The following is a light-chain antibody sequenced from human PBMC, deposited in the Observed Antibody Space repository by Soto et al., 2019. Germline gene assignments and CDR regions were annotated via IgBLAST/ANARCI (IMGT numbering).Light chain of an antibody. CDR2: EVS. J-gene: IGLJ2*01. CDR1: RSDVGGYNY. Sequence: QSALTQPPSASGSPGQSVTISCPGTRSDVGGYNYVSWYQQHPGKAPKLMIYEVSKRPSGVPDRFSGSKSGNTASLTVSGLQAEDEADYYCNSYAGSTPVFGGGTQLTVL. V-gene: IGLV2-8*01. CDR3: NSYAGSTPV.